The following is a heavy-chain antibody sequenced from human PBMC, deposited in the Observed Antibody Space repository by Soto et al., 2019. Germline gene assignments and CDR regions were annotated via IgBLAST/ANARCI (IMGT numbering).Heavy chain of an antibody. D-gene: IGHD3-16*01. CDR3: ARSRGTSVLQYYFDY. CDR2: IIPMFDTP. Sequence: SVKVSCKASGGTFSSDSFRWVRQATGQGLEWMGGIIPMFDTPIYAQKFQDRVTITADESTSTAYMQLSSLRSGDTAVYYCARSRGTSVLQYYFDYSGQGTLVTVSS. V-gene: IGHV1-69*13. CDR1: GGTFSSDS. J-gene: IGHJ4*02.